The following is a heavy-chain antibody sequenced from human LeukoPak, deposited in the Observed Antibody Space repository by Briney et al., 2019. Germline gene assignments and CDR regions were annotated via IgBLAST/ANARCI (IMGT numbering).Heavy chain of an antibody. J-gene: IGHJ4*02. Sequence: GGSLRLSCAASGFTFSSYWMSWVRQAPGKGLEWVANIKQDGSEKYYVDSVKGRFTITRDNAKNSLYLQMNSLRAEDTAEYYCARDRPGGSSGWYFFDYWGQGTLVTVSS. D-gene: IGHD6-19*01. V-gene: IGHV3-7*01. CDR1: GFTFSSYW. CDR3: ARDRPGGSSGWYFFDY. CDR2: IKQDGSEK.